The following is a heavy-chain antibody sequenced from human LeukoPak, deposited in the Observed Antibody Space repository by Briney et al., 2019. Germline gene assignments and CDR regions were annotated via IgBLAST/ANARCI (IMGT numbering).Heavy chain of an antibody. CDR2: INHNGNVN. D-gene: IGHD3-16*01. CDR3: ARGGGLDV. CDR1: GFTFSSYW. V-gene: IGHV3-7*03. Sequence: GGSLRLSWTASGFTFSSYWMNWARQAPGKGLEWVASINHNGNVNYYVDSVKGRFTISGDNAKNSLYLQMSNLRADDPAVYFCARGGGLDVWGQGATVTVSS. J-gene: IGHJ6*02.